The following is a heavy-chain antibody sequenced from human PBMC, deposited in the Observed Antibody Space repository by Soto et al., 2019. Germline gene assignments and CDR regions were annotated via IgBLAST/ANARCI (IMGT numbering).Heavy chain of an antibody. D-gene: IGHD4-17*01. CDR2: IYTSGST. Sequence: TFATTFAVSEGSFSTCDYSWNWIRQPPGKGLEWIGYIYTSGSTYYISSLKSRVTISSVMSKKQLSLQMTYVNAAAAAVYYGARGDDYCGVPLEYWGQGRLVSVSS. CDR1: EGSFSTCDYS. CDR3: ARGDDYCGVPLEY. J-gene: IGHJ4*02. V-gene: IGHV4-30-2*01.